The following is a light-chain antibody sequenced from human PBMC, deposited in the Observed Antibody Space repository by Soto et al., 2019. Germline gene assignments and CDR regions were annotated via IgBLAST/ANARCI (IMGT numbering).Light chain of an antibody. J-gene: IGKJ2*01. V-gene: IGKV3-11*01. CDR1: QSVSSY. CDR2: DAS. Sequence: ETVLTQSPATLSLSPGERATLSCRASQSVSSYLAWYQQKPGQAPRLLIYDASKRATGTPARFSGSGSGTDFTLTISSLEPEDFAVYYCQQRSNWPPGYTFGQGTKLEIK. CDR3: QQRSNWPPGYT.